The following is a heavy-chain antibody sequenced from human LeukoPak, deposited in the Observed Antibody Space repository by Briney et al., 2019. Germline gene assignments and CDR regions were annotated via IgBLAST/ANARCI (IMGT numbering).Heavy chain of an antibody. V-gene: IGHV3-21*01. CDR1: GFTFSSYS. D-gene: IGHD3-22*01. CDR2: ISSSSSYI. J-gene: IGHJ5*02. CDR3: ARDLTYYYDSSGYYPDH. Sequence: GGSLRLSCAASGFTFSSYSMNWVRQAPGKGLEWVSSISSSSSYIYYADSVKGRFTISRDNAKNSLYLQMNSLRAEDTAVYYCARDLTYYYDSSGYYPDHWGQGTLVTVSS.